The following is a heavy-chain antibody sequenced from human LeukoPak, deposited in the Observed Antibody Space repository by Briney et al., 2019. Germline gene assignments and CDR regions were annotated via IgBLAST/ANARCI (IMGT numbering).Heavy chain of an antibody. D-gene: IGHD4-17*01. Sequence: PSETLSLTCAVYGGSFSGYYWGWIRQPPGKGLEWIGEINHSGGTNYNPSLKSRVTIPVDTSKNQFSLKLSSVTAADTAVYYCARDEDGDYFGYWGQGTLVTVSS. V-gene: IGHV4-34*01. CDR3: ARDEDGDYFGY. CDR1: GGSFSGYY. J-gene: IGHJ4*02. CDR2: INHSGGT.